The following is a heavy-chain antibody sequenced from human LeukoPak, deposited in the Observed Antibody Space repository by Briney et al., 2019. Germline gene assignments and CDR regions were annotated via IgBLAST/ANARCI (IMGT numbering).Heavy chain of an antibody. CDR3: ARVTPFGNDYSSAFDI. Sequence: PSETLSLTCTVSGGSISSYYWSWIRQPPEKGLEWIGYIYYSRSTNYNPSLKSRVTISVDTSKNQFSLKLSSVTAADTAVYYCARVTPFGNDYSSAFDIWGQGTMVTVSS. CDR1: GGSISSYY. CDR2: IYYSRST. D-gene: IGHD4-11*01. V-gene: IGHV4-59*01. J-gene: IGHJ3*02.